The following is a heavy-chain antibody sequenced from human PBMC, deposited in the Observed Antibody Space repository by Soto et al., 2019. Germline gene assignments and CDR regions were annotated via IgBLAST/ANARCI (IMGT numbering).Heavy chain of an antibody. CDR3: ARLYGDYVYYYYGMDV. CDR2: INPSGGST. CDR1: GYTFTSYY. V-gene: IGHV1-46*01. Sequence: QVQLVQSGAEVKKPGASVKVSCKASGYTFTSYYMHWVRQAPGQGLEWMGIINPSGGSTSYAQKFQGRVTMPRDTSTSTVYMELSSLRSEDTAVYYCARLYGDYVYYYYGMDVWGQGTTVTVSS. J-gene: IGHJ6*02. D-gene: IGHD4-17*01.